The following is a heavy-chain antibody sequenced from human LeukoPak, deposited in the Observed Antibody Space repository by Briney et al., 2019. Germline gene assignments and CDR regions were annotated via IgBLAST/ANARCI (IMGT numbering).Heavy chain of an antibody. CDR3: ARLPQPSDILTAYANSFDY. CDR2: INHSGST. D-gene: IGHD3-9*01. CDR1: GGSFSGYY. J-gene: IGHJ4*02. Sequence: SETLSLTCAVYGGSFSGYYWSWIRQPPGKGLEWIGEINHSGSTNYNPSLKSRVTISVDTSKNQFSLKLSSVTAADTAVFYCARLPQPSDILTAYANSFDYWGQGTLVTVSS. V-gene: IGHV4-34*01.